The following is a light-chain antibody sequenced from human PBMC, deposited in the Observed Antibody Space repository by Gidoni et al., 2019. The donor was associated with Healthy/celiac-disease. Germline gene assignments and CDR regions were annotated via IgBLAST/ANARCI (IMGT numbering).Light chain of an antibody. J-gene: IGKJ1*01. V-gene: IGKV1-39*01. Sequence: DIQMTQSPSSLSASVGDRVTITCRASQSISSYLNWYQQKPGKAPNLLIYAASSLQSGVPSRFSGSGSGTDFTLTISSLQPEDFATYYCQQSYSTPLTFXQXTKVXIK. CDR2: AAS. CDR1: QSISSY. CDR3: QQSYSTPLT.